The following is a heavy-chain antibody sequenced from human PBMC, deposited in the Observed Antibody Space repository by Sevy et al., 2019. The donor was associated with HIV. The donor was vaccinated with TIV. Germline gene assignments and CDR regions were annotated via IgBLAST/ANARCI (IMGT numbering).Heavy chain of an antibody. CDR1: GFTFSSYS. V-gene: IGHV3-48*02. Sequence: GGSLRLSCAASGFTFSSYSMNWVRQAPGKGLEWVSYISSSSSTIYYADSVKGRFTISRDNAKNSLYLQMNSLRDEDTAVYYCARGGYSYGYGEDGYGMDVWGQGTTVTVSS. J-gene: IGHJ6*02. CDR2: ISSSSSTI. CDR3: ARGGYSYGYGEDGYGMDV. D-gene: IGHD5-18*01.